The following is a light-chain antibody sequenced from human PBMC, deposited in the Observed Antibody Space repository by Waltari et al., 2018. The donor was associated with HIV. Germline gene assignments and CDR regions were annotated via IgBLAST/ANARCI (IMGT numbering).Light chain of an antibody. CDR3: QQGYSSPYT. CDR2: AAS. Sequence: DIQMTQSPSFLSASVGDRFITTCRASQSISTYLNWYQQKPGKAPKLLIYAASNLQSGVPSGFSGGGSGTDFTLTISSLQPEDFATYYCQQGYSSPYTFGQGTKLEIK. J-gene: IGKJ2*01. CDR1: QSISTY. V-gene: IGKV1-39*01.